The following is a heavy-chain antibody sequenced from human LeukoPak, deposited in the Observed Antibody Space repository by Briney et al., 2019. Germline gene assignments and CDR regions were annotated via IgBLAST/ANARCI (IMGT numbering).Heavy chain of an antibody. CDR2: ITATSSYI. CDR3: ARPAAAIPPY. Sequence: RGSLRLSCAASGFTFSSYSMNWVRQAPGKGLEWVSSITATSSYIYYADSVRGRFTISRDNAKNSLYLQMNSLRAEDTAVYYCARPAAAIPPYWGQGTLVTVSS. J-gene: IGHJ4*02. CDR1: GFTFSSYS. D-gene: IGHD6-13*01. V-gene: IGHV3-21*01.